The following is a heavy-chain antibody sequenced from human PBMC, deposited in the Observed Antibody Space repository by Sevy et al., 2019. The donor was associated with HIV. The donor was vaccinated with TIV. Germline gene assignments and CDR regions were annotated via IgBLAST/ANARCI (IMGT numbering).Heavy chain of an antibody. Sequence: GGSLRLSCAASGFTFSSYSMNWVRQAPGKGLEWVSSISSSSYIYYADSVKGRFTISRANAKNSLYLQMNSLRAEDTAVYYCARDVVVVPAARGYFDYWGQGTLVTVSS. J-gene: IGHJ4*02. V-gene: IGHV3-21*01. CDR3: ARDVVVVPAARGYFDY. CDR1: GFTFSSYS. D-gene: IGHD2-2*01. CDR2: ISSSSYI.